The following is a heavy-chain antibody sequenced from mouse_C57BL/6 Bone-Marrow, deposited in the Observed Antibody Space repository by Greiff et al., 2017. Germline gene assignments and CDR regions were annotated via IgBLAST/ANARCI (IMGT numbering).Heavy chain of an antibody. V-gene: IGHV1-58*01. Sequence: VHVKQSGAELVRPGSSVKMSCKTSGYTFTSYGINWVKQRPGQGLEWIGYIYIGNGYTEYNEKFKGKATLTSDTSSSTAYMQLSSLTSEDSAIYFCAGGGGYYSYWYFDVWGKGTTVTVSS. J-gene: IGHJ1*03. CDR2: IYIGNGYT. D-gene: IGHD2-3*01. CDR3: AGGGGYYSYWYFDV. CDR1: GYTFTSYG.